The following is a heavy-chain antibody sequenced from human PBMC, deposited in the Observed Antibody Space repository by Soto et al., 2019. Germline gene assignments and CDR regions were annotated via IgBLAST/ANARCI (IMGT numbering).Heavy chain of an antibody. CDR3: ASHDPGARFDP. J-gene: IGHJ5*02. Sequence: QEQLVQSGGEVKKPGASVRVSCKASGYTFTKYGITWVRQAPGQGLEWMGWIGVYNGKTNYARKLQGRVIMTAETSASTAYMELRSLRSDDTAVYYCASHDPGARFDPWGQGTLVIVSS. V-gene: IGHV1-18*04. CDR1: GYTFTKYG. CDR2: IGVYNGKT. D-gene: IGHD1-1*01.